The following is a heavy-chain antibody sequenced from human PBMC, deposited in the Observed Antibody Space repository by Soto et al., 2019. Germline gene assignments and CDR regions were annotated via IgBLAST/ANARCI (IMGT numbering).Heavy chain of an antibody. D-gene: IGHD6-6*01. CDR3: ARGVESIAARWFDY. CDR1: GGSISSGGYY. Sequence: TLSLTCTVSGGSISSGGYYWSWIRQHPGKGLEWIGYIYYSGSTYYNPSLKSRVTISVDTSKNQFSLKLSSVTAADTAVYYCARGVESIAARWFDYWGQGTLVTVSS. CDR2: IYYSGST. V-gene: IGHV4-31*03. J-gene: IGHJ4*02.